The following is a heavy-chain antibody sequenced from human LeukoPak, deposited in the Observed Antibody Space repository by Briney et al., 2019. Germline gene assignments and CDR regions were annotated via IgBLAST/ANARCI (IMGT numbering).Heavy chain of an antibody. J-gene: IGHJ4*02. Sequence: GGSLRLSCAASGFTFSSYGMHWVRQAPGKGLEWVAFIRYDGSNKYYADSVKGRFTTSRDNSKNTLYLQVNSLRAEDTAVYYCAKESRRYCTNGVCPFDYWGQGTLVTVSS. V-gene: IGHV3-30*02. CDR3: AKESRRYCTNGVCPFDY. D-gene: IGHD2-8*01. CDR2: IRYDGSNK. CDR1: GFTFSSYG.